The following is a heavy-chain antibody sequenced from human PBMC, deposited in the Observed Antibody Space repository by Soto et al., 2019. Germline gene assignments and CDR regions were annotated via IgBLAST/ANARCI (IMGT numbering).Heavy chain of an antibody. CDR1: GDSVSSNSSA. J-gene: IGHJ6*02. CDR3: ARDRNLYGMDV. Sequence: SQTLSLTCAISGDSVSSNSSAWNCISQSPSRGLEWLGRTYYRSKWYNDYAVSVKSRITINPDTSKNQFSLQLNSVTPEDTAVYYCARDRNLYGMDVWGQGTTVTVSS. CDR2: TYYRSKWYN. V-gene: IGHV6-1*01.